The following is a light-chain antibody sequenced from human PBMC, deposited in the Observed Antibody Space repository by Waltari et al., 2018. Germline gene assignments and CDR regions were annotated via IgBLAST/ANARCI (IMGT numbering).Light chain of an antibody. CDR1: QSIISY. Sequence: IQMTQSPSSLSASVGDRVTITYRGSQSIISYLNGYQQKPGKAPKLLICAASSRQSGVPYRFIGSGSGTDVALTISRLQPEDFSTYYCQQSYSTPRTFGQGTKVEIK. CDR2: AAS. V-gene: IGKV1-39*01. J-gene: IGKJ1*01. CDR3: QQSYSTPRT.